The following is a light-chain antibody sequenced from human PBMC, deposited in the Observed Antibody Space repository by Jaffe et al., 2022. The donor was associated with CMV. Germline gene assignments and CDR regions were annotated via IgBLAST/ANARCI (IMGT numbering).Light chain of an antibody. V-gene: IGLV3-1*01. Sequence: SYELSQPPSVSVSPGQTATITCSGDKLGDKYICWYQQKPGQSPVLVIYQDFKRPSAIPGRFSGSNSGTTATLTISGTQATDEADYYCQAWDTNTAWIFGGGTKLTVL. CDR3: QAWDTNTAWI. J-gene: IGLJ2*01. CDR2: QDF. CDR1: KLGDKY.